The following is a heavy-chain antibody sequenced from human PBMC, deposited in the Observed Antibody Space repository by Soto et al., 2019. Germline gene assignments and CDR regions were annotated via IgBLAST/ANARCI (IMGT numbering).Heavy chain of an antibody. Sequence: GGSLRLSCAASGFTFSSYGMHWVRQAPGKGLEWVAVISYDGSNKYYADSVKGRFTISRDNSKNTLYLQMNSLRAEDTAVYYCAKDFGCSSTSCYGWVSYYYYGMDVWGQGTTVTVSS. V-gene: IGHV3-30*18. CDR3: AKDFGCSSTSCYGWVSYYYYGMDV. CDR2: ISYDGSNK. CDR1: GFTFSSYG. D-gene: IGHD2-2*01. J-gene: IGHJ6*02.